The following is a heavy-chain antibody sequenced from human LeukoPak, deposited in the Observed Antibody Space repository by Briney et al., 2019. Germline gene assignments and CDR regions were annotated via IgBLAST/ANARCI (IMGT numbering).Heavy chain of an antibody. J-gene: IGHJ4*02. D-gene: IGHD3-22*01. V-gene: IGHV1-69*04. Sequence: SVKVSCKASGGTFSSYAISWVRQAPGQGLEWMGRIIPILGIANYAQKFQGRVTITADKYTSTAYMELSSLRSEDTAVYYCARCRDSSGYWRYYFDYWGQGTLVTVSS. CDR1: GGTFSSYA. CDR3: ARCRDSSGYWRYYFDY. CDR2: IIPILGIA.